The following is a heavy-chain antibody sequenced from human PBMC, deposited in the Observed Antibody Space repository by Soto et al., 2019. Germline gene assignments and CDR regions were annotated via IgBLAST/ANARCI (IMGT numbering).Heavy chain of an antibody. CDR2: ISYDGSNK. CDR3: ARTHSSGWYQYFQH. V-gene: IGHV3-30-3*01. D-gene: IGHD6-19*01. Sequence: QVQLVESGGGVVQPGRSLRLSCAASGFTFSSYAMHWVRQAPGKGLEWVAVISYDGSNKYYADSVKGRFTISRDNSKNTLYLQMNSLRAEETAVYYCARTHSSGWYQYFQHWGQGTLVTVSS. J-gene: IGHJ1*01. CDR1: GFTFSSYA.